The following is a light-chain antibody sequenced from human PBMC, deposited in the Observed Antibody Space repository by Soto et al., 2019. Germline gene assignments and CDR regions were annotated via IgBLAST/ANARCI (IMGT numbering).Light chain of an antibody. J-gene: IGLJ2*01. CDR1: SRDVGGYNS. CDR3: SSYAGTNNWV. Sequence: QSALTQPPSASGSPGQSVTISCTGTSRDVGGYNSVSWYQQHPGKAPKLMIYEVSKLPSGVPDRFSGSKSGNTASLTVSGLQADDEADYYCSSYAGTNNWVLGGGTKLTVL. CDR2: EVS. V-gene: IGLV2-8*01.